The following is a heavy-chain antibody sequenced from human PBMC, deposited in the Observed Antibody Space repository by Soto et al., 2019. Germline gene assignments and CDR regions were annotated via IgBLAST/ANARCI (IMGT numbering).Heavy chain of an antibody. Sequence: ASVKVSCKASGYTFTSYAMHWVRHAPGQRLEWMGWINAGNGNTKYSQKFQGRVTITRDTSASTAYMELSSLRSEDTAVYYCAREDVEFGGYSNWFDPWGQGTLVTVSS. J-gene: IGHJ5*02. D-gene: IGHD3-10*01. CDR1: GYTFTSYA. CDR2: INAGNGNT. CDR3: AREDVEFGGYSNWFDP. V-gene: IGHV1-3*01.